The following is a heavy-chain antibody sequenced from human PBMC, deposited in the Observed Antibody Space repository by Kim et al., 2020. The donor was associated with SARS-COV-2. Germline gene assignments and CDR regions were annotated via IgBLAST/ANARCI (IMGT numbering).Heavy chain of an antibody. D-gene: IGHD2-21*01. CDR3: ARDRWSIFPYYYYGMDV. J-gene: IGHJ6*02. Sequence: ASVKVSCKASGYTFTSYAMNWVRQAPGQGLEWMGWINTNTGNPTYAQGFTGRFVFSLDTSVSTAYLQISSLKAEDTAVYYCARDRWSIFPYYYYGMDVWGQGTTVTVSS. CDR1: GYTFTSYA. V-gene: IGHV7-4-1*02. CDR2: INTNTGNP.